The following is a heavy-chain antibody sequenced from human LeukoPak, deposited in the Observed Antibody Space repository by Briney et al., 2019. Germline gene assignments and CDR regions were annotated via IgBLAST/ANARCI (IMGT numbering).Heavy chain of an antibody. CDR2: INHSGST. CDR1: GGSFSGYY. D-gene: IGHD5-12*01. V-gene: IGHV4-34*01. CDR3: ARGGGGYLFS. J-gene: IGHJ5*02. Sequence: SETLSLTCAVYGGSFSGYYWSWIRQPPGKGLEWIGEINHSGSTNYNPSLKSRVTISVDTSKNQSPLKLSSVTAADTAVYYCARGGGGYLFSWGQGTLVTVSS.